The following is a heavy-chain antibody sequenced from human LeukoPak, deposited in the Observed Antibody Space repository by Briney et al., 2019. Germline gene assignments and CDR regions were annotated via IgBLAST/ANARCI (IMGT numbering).Heavy chain of an antibody. CDR2: IYRDGST. J-gene: IGHJ5*02. V-gene: IGHV3-66*01. CDR3: VRGVGVSRFNYFDP. CDR1: GFTVSSNY. D-gene: IGHD5-24*01. Sequence: PGGSLRLSCAASGFTVSSNYVSWVRQAPGKGLEWVSSIYRDGSTYYADSVKGRFTISRDNSKNTLNLQMNSLRDDDTAVYYCVRGVGVSRFNYFDPWGQGTLVVVSS.